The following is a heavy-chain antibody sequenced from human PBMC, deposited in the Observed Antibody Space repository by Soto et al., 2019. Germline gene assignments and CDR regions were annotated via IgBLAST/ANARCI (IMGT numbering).Heavy chain of an antibody. CDR1: GGTFSNYG. D-gene: IGHD3-22*01. Sequence: QVQLVQSGAEVKKPGSSVKVSCKASGGTFSNYGISWVRQAPGQGLEWMGGIIPTFGSTKYAQKFQGRVTITADESTSTAYMELSSLRSEDTAMYYCARGRLIYYYDSSGYYYDVDIWGQGTMATVSS. CDR3: ARGRLIYYYDSSGYYYDVDI. CDR2: IIPTFGST. V-gene: IGHV1-69*01. J-gene: IGHJ3*02.